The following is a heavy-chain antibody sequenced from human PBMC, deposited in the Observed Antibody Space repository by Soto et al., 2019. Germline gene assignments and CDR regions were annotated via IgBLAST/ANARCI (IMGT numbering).Heavy chain of an antibody. D-gene: IGHD2-2*01. CDR3: ARDLGYCSTTSCYPWFDP. CDR1: GGSISSYY. Sequence: QVQLQESGPGLVTPSETLSLTCTVSGGSISSYYWSWIRQPPGRGLEWIGYIYYSGSPNYNPSLKSRVTISVDTSKNQFSLKLSSVTASDTAVYYCARDLGYCSTTSCYPWFDPWGQGTLVTVSS. CDR2: IYYSGSP. V-gene: IGHV4-59*01. J-gene: IGHJ5*02.